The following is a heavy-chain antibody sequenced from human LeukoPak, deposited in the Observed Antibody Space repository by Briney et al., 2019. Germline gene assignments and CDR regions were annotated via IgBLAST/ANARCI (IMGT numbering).Heavy chain of an antibody. CDR3: RVVVPAAMALFDY. J-gene: IGHJ4*02. D-gene: IGHD2-2*01. CDR1: GFTFSNYA. Sequence: PGGSLRLSCAASGFTFSNYAVRWVRQAPGKGLEWVANIKQDGSEKYYVDSVKGRFTISRDTAKNSLYLQMNSLRAEDTAVYYCRVVVPAAMALFDYWGQGTLVTVSS. V-gene: IGHV3-7*01. CDR2: IKQDGSEK.